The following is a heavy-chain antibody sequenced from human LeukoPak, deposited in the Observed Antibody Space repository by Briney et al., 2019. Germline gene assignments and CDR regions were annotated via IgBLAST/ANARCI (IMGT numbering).Heavy chain of an antibody. Sequence: ASVTVSCKASGGTFSSYAISWVRQAPGQGLEWMGGIIPIFGTANYAQKFQGRVTITADESTSTAYMELSSLRSEDTAVYYCARVGSGYDLRFGFNPWGQGTLVTVSS. CDR1: GGTFSSYA. CDR3: ARVGSGYDLRFGFNP. V-gene: IGHV1-69*13. J-gene: IGHJ5*02. D-gene: IGHD5-12*01. CDR2: IIPIFGTA.